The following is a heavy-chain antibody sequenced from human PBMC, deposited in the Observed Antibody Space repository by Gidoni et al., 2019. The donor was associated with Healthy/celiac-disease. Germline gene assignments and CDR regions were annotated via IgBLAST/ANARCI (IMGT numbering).Heavy chain of an antibody. V-gene: IGHV3-21*01. Sequence: EVQLVESGGGLVKPGGSLRLSCAASAFTFSSYSMNWVRQAPGKGLEWVSSISSRSSYIYYADSVKGRFTISRDNAKNSLYLQMNSLRAEDTAVYYCARDFIGSYSSGWYNYYYYGMDVWGQGTTVTVSS. CDR2: ISSRSSYI. D-gene: IGHD6-19*01. J-gene: IGHJ6*02. CDR3: ARDFIGSYSSGWYNYYYYGMDV. CDR1: AFTFSSYS.